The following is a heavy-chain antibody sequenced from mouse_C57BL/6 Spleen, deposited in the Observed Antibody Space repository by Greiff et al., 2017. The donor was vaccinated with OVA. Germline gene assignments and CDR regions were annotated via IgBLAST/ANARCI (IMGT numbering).Heavy chain of an antibody. CDR3: ARNEDKATVAGSYWYFDV. CDR2: FYPGSGSI. D-gene: IGHD1-1*01. J-gene: IGHJ1*03. V-gene: IGHV1-62-2*01. Sequence: QVQLKQSGAELVKPGASVKLSCKASGYTFTEYTIHWVKQRSGQGLEWIGWFYPGSGSIKYNEKFKDKATLTADKSSSTVYMDLSRLTSEDSAVYFCARNEDKATVAGSYWYFDVWGTGTTVTVSS. CDR1: GYTFTEYT.